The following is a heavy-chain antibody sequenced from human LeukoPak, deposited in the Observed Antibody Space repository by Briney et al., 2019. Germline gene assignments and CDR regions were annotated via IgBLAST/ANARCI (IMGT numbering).Heavy chain of an antibody. CDR1: GGSITSHF. V-gene: IGHV4-59*11. D-gene: IGHD3-10*01. J-gene: IGHJ5*01. CDR2: IHYSGST. CDR3: ARLVWLGESPGSWFDS. Sequence: SETLSLACSVSGGSITSHFWSWIRQPPGKGLEWIGYIHYSGSTNYNPSLKSRVTISPDTSKNQLFLKLNSVTAADTAVYYCARLVWLGESPGSWFDSWGQGTLVTVSS.